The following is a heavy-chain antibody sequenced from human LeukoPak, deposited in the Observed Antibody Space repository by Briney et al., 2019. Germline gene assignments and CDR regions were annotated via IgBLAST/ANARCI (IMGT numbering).Heavy chain of an antibody. J-gene: IGHJ5*02. CDR3: AREIRPAAERGNSGWFDP. CDR2: IYHSGST. V-gene: IGHV4-38-2*02. Sequence: SETLSLTCTVSGYSISSGCYWGWIRQPPGKGLEWIGSIYHSGSTYYNPSLKSRVTISVDTSKNQFSLKLSSVTAADTAVYYCAREIRPAAERGNSGWFDPWGQGTLVTVSS. D-gene: IGHD6-25*01. CDR1: GYSISSGCY.